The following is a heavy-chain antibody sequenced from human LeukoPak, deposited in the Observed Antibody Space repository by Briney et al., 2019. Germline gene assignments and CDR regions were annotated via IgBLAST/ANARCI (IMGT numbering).Heavy chain of an antibody. CDR2: VNIDNTKS. J-gene: IGHJ4*02. D-gene: IGHD5-24*01. CDR3: AMSVEMAAIPSFDY. V-gene: IGHV1-3*04. Sequence: ASVKVSCKTSGHIFTTHYIHWMSQAPGQRLEWLGRVNIDNTKSEYSQKFQGRVIITRDTSASTAYMEMSGLRSEDTAMYYCAMSVEMAAIPSFDYWGQGTLVTVSS. CDR1: GHIFTTHY.